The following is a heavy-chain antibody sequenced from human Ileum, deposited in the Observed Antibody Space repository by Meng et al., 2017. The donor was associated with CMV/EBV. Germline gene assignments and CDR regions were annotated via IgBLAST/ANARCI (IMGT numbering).Heavy chain of an antibody. J-gene: IGHJ1*01. CDR3: ASGRLQFTPSALQH. D-gene: IGHD5-24*01. V-gene: IGHV4-34*02. CDR2: VNNRGRT. CDR1: GEPLNGFF. Sequence: HVQLQQWGAGLLKPSETLSLTCAVSGEPLNGFFCSWIRQPPGRGLEWIGEVNNRGRTNYNPSLKSRLTISIDTSKRQLSLMVTSVTAADSAIYYCASGRLQFTPSALQHWGPGTLVTVSS.